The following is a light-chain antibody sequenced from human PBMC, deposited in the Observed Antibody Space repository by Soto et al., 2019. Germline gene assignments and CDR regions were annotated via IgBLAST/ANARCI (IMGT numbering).Light chain of an antibody. CDR1: QSIGTN. Sequence: ETVMTQSPATLSVSPGDRVTLSCRASQSIGTNLLWLQQSPGQPPRLLISGASDRVAGVPDRFSGSGSGTDFTLTISGLQSEDCAVYYCQQYAGWPRTFGHGTKLEIK. J-gene: IGKJ2*01. CDR2: GAS. V-gene: IGKV3-15*01. CDR3: QQYAGWPRT.